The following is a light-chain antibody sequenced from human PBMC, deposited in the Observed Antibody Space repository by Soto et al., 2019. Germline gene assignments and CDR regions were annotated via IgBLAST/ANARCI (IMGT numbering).Light chain of an antibody. CDR1: QSVSSSY. J-gene: IGKJ5*01. CDR3: QQYDSSPIT. Sequence: EIVLTQSPATLPLSPLERANLSWNASQSVSSSYLAWYQQKPGQAPSLLIYGASRRATGIPDRFSGSGSGTDFTLTISRLEPEDFAVYYCQQYDSSPITFGQGTRLEI. V-gene: IGKV3-20*01. CDR2: GAS.